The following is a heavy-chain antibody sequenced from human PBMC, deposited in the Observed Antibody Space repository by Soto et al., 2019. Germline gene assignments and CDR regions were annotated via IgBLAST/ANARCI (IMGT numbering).Heavy chain of an antibody. CDR2: IYHFGSI. J-gene: IGHJ6*02. Sequence: HLQESGSGLVKPLETLTLTCAVSGASVSGGGYFWNWIRQSPGKGLARIGYIYHFGSIYYNPSLKSRVTISVDRYKNQCSLKLNSVTAADTAVYFCAAGWETVDGTTYYYYGLDVWDLGTTVTVSS. CDR1: GASVSGGGYF. V-gene: IGHV4-30-2*06. D-gene: IGHD1-26*01. CDR3: AAGWETVDGTTYYYYGLDV.